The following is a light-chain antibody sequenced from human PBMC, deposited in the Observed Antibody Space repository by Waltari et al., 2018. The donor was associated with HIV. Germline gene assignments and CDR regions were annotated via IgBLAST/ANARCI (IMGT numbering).Light chain of an antibody. V-gene: IGLV1-40*01. CDR3: QSYDSSLSTAVV. CDR2: GDS. Sequence: QSVLTPPPSVAGAPGQRVTLYCTGSSSNIGAGFGVHWYQQLPGTAPKLLIYGDSNRPSGVPDRFSGSKSGTSASLAITGLQSEDEADYYCQSYDSSLSTAVVFGGGTKLTVL. J-gene: IGLJ2*01. CDR1: SSNIGAGFG.